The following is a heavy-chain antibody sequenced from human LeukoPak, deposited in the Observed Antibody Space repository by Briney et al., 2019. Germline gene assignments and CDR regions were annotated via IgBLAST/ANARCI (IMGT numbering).Heavy chain of an antibody. CDR1: GLIVSNNY. CDR3: AREGSGYYDNSAYSYFDF. J-gene: IGHJ4*02. D-gene: IGHD3-22*01. Sequence: GGSLRLSCAASGLIVSNNYMTWVRQAPGKGLEWVSVIYSGGSTYYADSVKGRFTVSRDSSENTLYLQMNSLRAEDTAVYYCAREGSGYYDNSAYSYFDFWGQGTLVTVSS. V-gene: IGHV3-53*01. CDR2: IYSGGST.